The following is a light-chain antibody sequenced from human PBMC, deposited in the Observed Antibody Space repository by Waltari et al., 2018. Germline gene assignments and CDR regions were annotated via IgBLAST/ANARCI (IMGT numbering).Light chain of an antibody. Sequence: YQQHPGKAPKLMSYDVSKRPSGVSNRFSGSKSGNTASLTISGLQAEDEADYYCSSYTSSSTWVFGGGTKLTVL. J-gene: IGLJ3*02. V-gene: IGLV2-14*04. CDR2: DVS. CDR3: SSYTSSSTWV.